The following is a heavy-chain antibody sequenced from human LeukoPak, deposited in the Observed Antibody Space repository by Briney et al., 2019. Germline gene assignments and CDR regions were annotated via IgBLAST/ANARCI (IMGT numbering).Heavy chain of an antibody. V-gene: IGHV3-11*01. J-gene: IGHJ5*02. CDR3: ATDGAGFDT. CDR1: GFPFNDYY. CDR2: INIGGTNT. Sequence: GGSLRLSCAASGFPFNDYYKSWIRQAPGKGREWLSYINIGGTNTHYADSVKGRFTISRDNDKKSLYLEMNNLRAEDTAVYYCATDGAGFDTWGQGVLVTVSS.